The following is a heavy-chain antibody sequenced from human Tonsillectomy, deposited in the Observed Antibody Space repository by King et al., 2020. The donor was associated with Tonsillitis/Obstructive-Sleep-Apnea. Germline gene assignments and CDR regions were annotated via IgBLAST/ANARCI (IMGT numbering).Heavy chain of an antibody. CDR3: ARGAGDYGDAFDI. J-gene: IGHJ3*02. Sequence: VQLQQWGAGLLKPSETLSLTCAVYGGSFSGSYWSWLRQSPGKGLDWIGEINHGGSTNYDPFLKSRVTISVDTSKNQFSLILSSVTAADTAVYYCARGAGDYGDAFDIWGQGTVVSVSS. CDR2: INHGGST. V-gene: IGHV4-34*01. CDR1: GGSFSGSY. D-gene: IGHD4-17*01.